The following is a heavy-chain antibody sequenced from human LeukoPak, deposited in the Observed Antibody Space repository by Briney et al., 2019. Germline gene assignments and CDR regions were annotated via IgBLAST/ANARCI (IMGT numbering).Heavy chain of an antibody. D-gene: IGHD1-26*01. Sequence: VASVKVSCKASGYTFTGYYMHWVRQAPGQWLEWMGWINPNSGGTNYVQKIQGRVTMTTDTSTSTAYMELRSLRSDDTAVYYCARVYSGSYGSFDYWGQGTLVTVSS. CDR1: GYTFTGYY. V-gene: IGHV1-2*02. CDR2: INPNSGGT. CDR3: ARVYSGSYGSFDY. J-gene: IGHJ4*02.